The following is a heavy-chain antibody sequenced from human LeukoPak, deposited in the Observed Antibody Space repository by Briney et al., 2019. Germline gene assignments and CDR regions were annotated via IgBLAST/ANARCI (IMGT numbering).Heavy chain of an antibody. CDR2: ISYDGSNR. CDR3: ARGDYGSYYYYYYYMDV. CDR1: GFTFSSYA. Sequence: GGSLRLSCAASGFTFSSYAMHWVRQAPGKGLEWVAVISYDGSNRYYADSVKGRFTISRDNSKNTLYLQMNSLRAEDTAVYYCARGDYGSYYYYYYYMDVWGKGTTVTVSS. D-gene: IGHD4-17*01. J-gene: IGHJ6*03. V-gene: IGHV3-30*04.